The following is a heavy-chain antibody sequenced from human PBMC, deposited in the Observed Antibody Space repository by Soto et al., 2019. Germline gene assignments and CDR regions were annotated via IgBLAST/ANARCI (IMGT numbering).Heavy chain of an antibody. Sequence: QVQLVQSGAEVKKPGSSVKVSCKASGGTFSSYAISWVRQAPGQGLEWMGGISAYNGNTIYAQKLQGRVTMTTDTSTSTAYMELRSLRSDVMAVYYCARDQGSSWFDPWGQGTLVTVSS. CDR2: ISAYNGNT. CDR1: GGTFSSYA. V-gene: IGHV1-18*03. CDR3: ARDQGSSWFDP. D-gene: IGHD6-13*01. J-gene: IGHJ5*02.